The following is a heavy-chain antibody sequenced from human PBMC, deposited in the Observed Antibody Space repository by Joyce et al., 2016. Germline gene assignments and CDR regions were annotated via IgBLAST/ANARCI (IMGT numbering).Heavy chain of an antibody. CDR2: IIPICGTT. CDR1: GGTFSNYA. D-gene: IGHD6-13*01. V-gene: IGHV1-69*01. Sequence: QVQLVQSGAEVKKPGSSVKVSCKASGGTFSNYAISWVRRAPGQGLEWMGGIIPICGTTNDAQKFQGRVTITADESTSTAYMELSSLRSEDTAVYYCARGARAAAGTFDAFDIWGQGTMVAVSS. J-gene: IGHJ3*02. CDR3: ARGARAAAGTFDAFDI.